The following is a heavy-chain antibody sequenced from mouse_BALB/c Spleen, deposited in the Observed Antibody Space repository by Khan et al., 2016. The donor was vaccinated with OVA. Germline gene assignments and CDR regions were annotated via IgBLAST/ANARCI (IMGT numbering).Heavy chain of an antibody. J-gene: IGHJ4*01. CDR2: IWNDGNT. Sequence: VELVESGPGLVAPSQSLSITCTISGFSLTNYGVHWVRQPPGKGLEWLVVIWNDGNTAYNSALKSRLTISKDNSKSQVFLKMNSLQTDDTAMYFCARQPYYHYNIMDYCGQGTSVTVSS. D-gene: IGHD2-10*01. CDR1: GFSLTNYG. CDR3: ARQPYYHYNIMDY. V-gene: IGHV2-6-1*01.